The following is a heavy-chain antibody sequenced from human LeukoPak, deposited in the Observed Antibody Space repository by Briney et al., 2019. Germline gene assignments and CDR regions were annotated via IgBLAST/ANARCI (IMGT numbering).Heavy chain of an antibody. CDR2: ISGDGVST. Sequence: SGGSLRLSCVASGLPIGDFAMHWVRQAPGQGLEWVSLISGDGVSTFFTDSVKGRFSIYRDNSKNSLFLEMSSLRTEDTAMYYCARESGKFDYWGKGTLVAVSS. V-gene: IGHV3-43*02. J-gene: IGHJ4*02. CDR3: ARESGKFDY. CDR1: GLPIGDFA.